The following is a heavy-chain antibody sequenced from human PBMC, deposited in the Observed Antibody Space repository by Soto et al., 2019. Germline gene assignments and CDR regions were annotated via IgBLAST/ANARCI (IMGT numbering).Heavy chain of an antibody. CDR1: GFTFSSYA. D-gene: IGHD3-9*01. Sequence: GESLKISCAASGFTFSSYAMSWVRQAPGKGLEWVSAISGSGGSTYYADSVKGRFTISRDNFKNTRYLQMNSLRAEDTAVYYCAKSKTQVYYDILTGYPNYYYYMDVWGKGTTVTVSS. CDR2: ISGSGGST. J-gene: IGHJ6*03. CDR3: AKSKTQVYYDILTGYPNYYYYMDV. V-gene: IGHV3-23*01.